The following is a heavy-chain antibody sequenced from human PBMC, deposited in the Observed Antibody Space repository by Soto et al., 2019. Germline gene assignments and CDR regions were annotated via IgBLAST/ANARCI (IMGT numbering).Heavy chain of an antibody. V-gene: IGHV1-69*02. CDR2: IIPILGIA. CDR3: ANLRCSSTSCSAY. D-gene: IGHD2-2*01. J-gene: IGHJ4*02. CDR1: GGTFSSYT. Sequence: SVKVSCKASGGTFSSYTISWVRQAPGQGLEWMGRIIPILGIANYAQKFQGRVTITADKSTSTAYMELSSLRSEDTAAYYCANLRCSSTSCSAYWGQGTLVTVSS.